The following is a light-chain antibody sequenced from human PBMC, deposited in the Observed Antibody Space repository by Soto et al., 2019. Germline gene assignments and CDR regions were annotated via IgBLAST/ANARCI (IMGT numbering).Light chain of an antibody. CDR1: QSVSSN. CDR3: QQDNNWPRT. V-gene: IGKV3-15*01. CDR2: GAS. J-gene: IGKJ1*01. Sequence: EIVMTESPAPLSVSPGERATLSCRASQSVSSNLAWYQQKPGQAPRLLIYGASTRATGIPARFSGSGSGTEFTLTISSLQSEDFAVYYCQQDNNWPRTFGQGTKVDIK.